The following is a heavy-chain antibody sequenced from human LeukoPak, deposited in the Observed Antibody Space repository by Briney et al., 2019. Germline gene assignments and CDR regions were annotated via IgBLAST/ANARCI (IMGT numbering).Heavy chain of an antibody. CDR1: GFTFSSYS. V-gene: IGHV3-21*01. D-gene: IGHD3-10*01. CDR3: ARVGIRSMVRGASDY. Sequence: NPGGSLRLSCAASGFTFSSYSLNWVRLAPGKGLEWVSSISSSGSYIYYADSVKGRFTISRDNAKNSLYLQMNSLRAEDTAVYYCARVGIRSMVRGASDYWGQGTLVTVSS. CDR2: ISSSGSYI. J-gene: IGHJ4*02.